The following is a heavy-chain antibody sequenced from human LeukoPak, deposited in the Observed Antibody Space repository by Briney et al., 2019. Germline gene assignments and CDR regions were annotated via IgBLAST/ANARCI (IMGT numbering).Heavy chain of an antibody. V-gene: IGHV4-59*01. CDR3: ARNLHTGRGKLGPRYFDY. D-gene: IGHD7-27*01. J-gene: IGHJ4*02. Sequence: SETLSLTCTVSGGSISSYYWSWIWQPPGKGLEWIGYIYYSGSTNYNPSLKSRVTISVDTSKNQFSLKLSSVTAADTAVYYCARNLHTGRGKLGPRYFDYWGQGTLVTVSS. CDR2: IYYSGST. CDR1: GGSISSYY.